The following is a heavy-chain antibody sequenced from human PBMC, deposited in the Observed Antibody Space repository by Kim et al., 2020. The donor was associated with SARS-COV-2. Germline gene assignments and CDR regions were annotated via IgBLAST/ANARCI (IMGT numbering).Heavy chain of an antibody. D-gene: IGHD1-1*01. J-gene: IGHJ4*02. CDR1: GFPFSNYA. Sequence: GGSLRLSCAGPGFPFSNYAMSRARQAPGEGLAWVSTISANGAVTKYADSVKGRVTISRANSRNTLFLQIDSHRVEDTAVFYCSTNWPVIYRVPGTLGTVS. CDR3: STNWPVIY. CDR2: ISANGAVT. V-gene: IGHV3-23*01.